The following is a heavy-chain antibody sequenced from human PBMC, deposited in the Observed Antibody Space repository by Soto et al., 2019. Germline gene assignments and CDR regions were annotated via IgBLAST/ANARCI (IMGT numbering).Heavy chain of an antibody. CDR3: ARGYCSGGTCYSKRDFYYGLDV. CDR1: GYTFTNYW. CDR2: IYAGDSDT. J-gene: IGHJ6*02. V-gene: IGHV5-51*01. Sequence: GESLKISCKGSGYTFTNYWIGWVRQMPGKGLEWMGIIYAGDSDTRYSPSFQGQVTFSVDMSINAAYLQWSSLRASDTAIYYCARGYCSGGTCYSKRDFYYGLDVWGQGTTVTVPS. D-gene: IGHD2-15*01.